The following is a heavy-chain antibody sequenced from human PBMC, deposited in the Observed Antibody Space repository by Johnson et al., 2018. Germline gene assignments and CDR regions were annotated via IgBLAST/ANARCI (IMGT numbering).Heavy chain of an antibody. V-gene: IGHV3-9*01. J-gene: IGHJ3*02. CDR2: ISWNSGSI. CDR1: GFTFDDYA. D-gene: IGHD6-6*01. CDR3: AKDPMPSIAARPGQDDAFDI. Sequence: VQLVESGGDLVQPGRSLRLSCAASGFTFDDYAMHWVRQVPGKGLEWVSGISWNSGSIGYADSVKGRFTISRDNAKNSLYLQMHRLRAEETALYYWAKDPMPSIAARPGQDDAFDIWGQGTMVTVSS.